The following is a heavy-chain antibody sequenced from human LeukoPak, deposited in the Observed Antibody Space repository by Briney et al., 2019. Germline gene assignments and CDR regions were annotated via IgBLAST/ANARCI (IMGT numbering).Heavy chain of an antibody. J-gene: IGHJ4*02. CDR1: GFTFSSYG. CDR3: ARDMITFGGVIVNLDY. Sequence: PGGSLRLSCAASGFTFSSYGMHWVRQAPGKGLEWVSSISSSSSYIYYADSVKGRFTISRDNAKNSLYLQMNSLRAEDTAVYYCARDMITFGGVIVNLDYWGQGTLVTVSS. D-gene: IGHD3-16*02. CDR2: ISSSSSYI. V-gene: IGHV3-21*01.